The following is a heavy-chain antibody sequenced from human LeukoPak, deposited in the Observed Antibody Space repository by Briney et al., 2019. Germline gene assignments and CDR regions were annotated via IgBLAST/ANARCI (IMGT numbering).Heavy chain of an antibody. CDR3: ARVRQPSLRNYFDL. D-gene: IGHD6-13*01. CDR2: ISFSSNTI. J-gene: IGHJ4*02. Sequence: GGSLRLSCAASGFSFTLNSMTWVRQAPGKGLEWISYISFSSNTIYYADSVEGRFTISRDNVNNALFLQMNNLRPEDTAIYYCARVRQPSLRNYFDLWGQGTRVTVSS. CDR1: GFSFTLNS. V-gene: IGHV3-48*01.